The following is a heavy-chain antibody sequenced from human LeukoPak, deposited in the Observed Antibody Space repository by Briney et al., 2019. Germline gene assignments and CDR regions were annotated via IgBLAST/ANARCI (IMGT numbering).Heavy chain of an antibody. CDR2: ISSGSSAI. J-gene: IGHJ4*02. CDR1: GFSFGTYS. CDR3: GTGDPRFDY. Sequence: PGGSLRLSCAASGFSFGTYSMNWVRQAPGKGLQWVSYISSGSSAIYYTDSVKGRFTITRDDAKNSVYLQMNSLRTEDTAVYYCGTGDPRFDYWGQGILVTVSS. D-gene: IGHD7-27*01. V-gene: IGHV3-48*01.